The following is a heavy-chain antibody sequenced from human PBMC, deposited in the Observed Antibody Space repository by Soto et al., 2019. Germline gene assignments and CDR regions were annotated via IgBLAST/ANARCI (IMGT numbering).Heavy chain of an antibody. CDR3: AYSTGWYRHDV. CDR2: IFHSGDT. CDR1: GDSISNSRW. J-gene: IGHJ3*01. V-gene: IGHV4-4*02. Sequence: QVQLQESGPGLVKPSGTLSLTCAVSGDSISNSRWWTWVRQPPGKGLEWIGDIFHSGDTNYNPSLKSRVFISVDKSQHQCSLKVSSVTAADTAVYYCAYSTGWYRHDVWGQGTLVTVSS. D-gene: IGHD6-19*01.